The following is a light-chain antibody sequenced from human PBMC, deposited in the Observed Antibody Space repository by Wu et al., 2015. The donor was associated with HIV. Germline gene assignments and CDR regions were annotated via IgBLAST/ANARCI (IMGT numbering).Light chain of an antibody. CDR2: DAS. CDR3: QQHTNWPLT. V-gene: IGKV3-11*01. Sequence: EIVLTQSPVTLSLSPGERATLSCRASQSVSRYLAWYQQKPGQAPRLLIYDASDRATGIPARFSGRGSGTDFSLTISSLEPEDVAVYYCQQHTNWPLTFGGGTKVEIK. J-gene: IGKJ4*01. CDR1: QSVSRY.